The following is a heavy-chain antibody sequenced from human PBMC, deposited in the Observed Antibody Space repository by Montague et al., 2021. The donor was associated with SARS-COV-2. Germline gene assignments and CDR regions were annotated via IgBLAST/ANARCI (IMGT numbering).Heavy chain of an antibody. V-gene: IGHV4-34*01. CDR1: GGSFSGYY. CDR3: ARETMTADAFDI. J-gene: IGHJ3*02. D-gene: IGHD1-14*01. Sequence: SETLSLTCAVYGGSFSGYYWSWIRQPPGKGLEWIGEINHSGSTNYNPSLKSRVTISVDTSKNQFSLKLGSVTAADTAVYYCARETMTADAFDIWGQGTIVTVSS. CDR2: INHSGST.